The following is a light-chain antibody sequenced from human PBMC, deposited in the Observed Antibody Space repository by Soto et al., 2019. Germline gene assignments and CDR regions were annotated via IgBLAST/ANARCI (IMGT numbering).Light chain of an antibody. Sequence: EIVMTQSPGTLSLSLGETATLSCGASQSVSSNLAWYQQNPGQAPRLLIYGASTRATDIPARFSGSGSGTEFTLTISGLLFVYFAVYYCQQYHNSATFSGGIRLDI. V-gene: IGKV3D-15*01. J-gene: IGKJ4*01. CDR2: GAS. CDR1: QSVSSN. CDR3: QQYHNSAT.